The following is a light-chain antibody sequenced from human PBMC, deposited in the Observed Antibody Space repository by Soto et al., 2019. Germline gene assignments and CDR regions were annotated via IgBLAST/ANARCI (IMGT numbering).Light chain of an antibody. CDR1: HSVSSD. J-gene: IGKJ5*01. V-gene: IGKV3-15*01. CDR2: GAS. Sequence: EIVMTQPPATLYVSPGERATLSCRATHSVSSDLAWYQQKPGQAPRLLIYGASTRAIGIPARFSGSGSGTECTLTISSLQSEDFAVYYCQQYNNWPPTFGQGTRLEIK. CDR3: QQYNNWPPT.